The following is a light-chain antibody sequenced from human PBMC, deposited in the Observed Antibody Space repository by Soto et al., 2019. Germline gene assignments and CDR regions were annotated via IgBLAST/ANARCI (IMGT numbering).Light chain of an antibody. V-gene: IGKV1-5*03. J-gene: IGKJ1*01. Sequence: DIQMTQSPSTLSASVGDRVTITCRARQSLSSWLAWYQQKPGKTPKLLIYKASSLESGVPSRFSGSGSGTEVTRAIRSRQPDACAREDGAQYNSYAGGTVRQATKVEFK. CDR3: AQYNSYAGGT. CDR1: QSLSSW. CDR2: KAS.